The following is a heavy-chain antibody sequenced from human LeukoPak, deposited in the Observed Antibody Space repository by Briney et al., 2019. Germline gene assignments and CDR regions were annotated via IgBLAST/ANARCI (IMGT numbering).Heavy chain of an antibody. V-gene: IGHV3-21*01. CDR1: GFTFSSYS. Sequence: GGSLGLSCAASGFTFSSYSMNWVRQAPGKGLEWVSSISSSSSYIYYADSVKGRFTISRDNAKNSLYLQMNSLRAEDTAVYYCARDRVAAAGHPFDYWGQGTLVTVSS. CDR3: ARDRVAAAGHPFDY. CDR2: ISSSSSYI. J-gene: IGHJ4*02. D-gene: IGHD6-13*01.